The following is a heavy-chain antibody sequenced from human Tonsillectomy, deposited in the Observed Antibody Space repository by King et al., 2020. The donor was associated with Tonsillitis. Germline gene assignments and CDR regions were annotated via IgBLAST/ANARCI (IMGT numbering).Heavy chain of an antibody. D-gene: IGHD2-2*01. CDR3: ARLERFPAAFDI. V-gene: IGHV5-51*03. CDR1: GYNFTSYW. CDR2: IYPDDSDT. Sequence: VQLVESGAEVKKPGESLKISCTGSGYNFTSYWIGWVRQVPGKGLEWMGIIYPDDSDTRDSPSFQGQIKMSADKSIRTAYLQWSSLKASDTALYYCARLERFPAAFDIWGQGTMVTVSS. J-gene: IGHJ3*02.